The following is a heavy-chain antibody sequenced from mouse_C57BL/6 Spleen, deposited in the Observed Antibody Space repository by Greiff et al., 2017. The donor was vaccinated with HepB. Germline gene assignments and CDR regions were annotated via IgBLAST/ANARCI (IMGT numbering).Heavy chain of an antibody. Sequence: QVQLQQPGTELVKPGASVKLSCKASGYTFTSYWMHWVKQRPGQGLEWIGNINPSNGGTNYNEKFKSKATLTVDKSSSTAYMQLSSLTSEDSAVYYCARSESSYYYGSSSFAYWGQGTLVTVSA. V-gene: IGHV1-53*01. J-gene: IGHJ3*01. CDR1: GYTFTSYW. CDR2: INPSNGGT. D-gene: IGHD1-1*01. CDR3: ARSESSYYYGSSSFAY.